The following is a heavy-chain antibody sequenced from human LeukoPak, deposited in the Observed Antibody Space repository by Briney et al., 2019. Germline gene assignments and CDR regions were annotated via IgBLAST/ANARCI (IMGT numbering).Heavy chain of an antibody. Sequence: GGSLRLSCAGSGFTFRSYCMNWVRQAPGKGLEWVASINQDRREQDTVGAVKGRFTISTDNAKNSQYLQMNTLRAEDTPVYFCARDHRVGGLVFDSWGQGTLVTVSS. CDR3: ARDHRVGGLVFDS. D-gene: IGHD5-12*01. CDR1: GFTFRSYC. CDR2: INQDRREQ. V-gene: IGHV3-7*01. J-gene: IGHJ4*02.